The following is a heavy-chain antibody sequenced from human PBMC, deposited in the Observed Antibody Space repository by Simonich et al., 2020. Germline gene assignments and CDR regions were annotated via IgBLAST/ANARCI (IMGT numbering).Heavy chain of an antibody. V-gene: IGHV1-69*09. CDR2: IIPHLVIA. CDR3: ARTNTMRELDTMVRGVDYFDY. J-gene: IGHJ4*02. CDR1: GGTFSSHA. D-gene: IGHD3-10*01. Sequence: QVQLVQSGAEVKKPGYSVKVSCKASGGTFSSHAISWGRKAPGQGLEWMGGIIPHLVIANYPQKFQGSVTITADKSTSTAYMELSSLRSEDTAVYYCARTNTMRELDTMVRGVDYFDYWGQGTLVTVSS.